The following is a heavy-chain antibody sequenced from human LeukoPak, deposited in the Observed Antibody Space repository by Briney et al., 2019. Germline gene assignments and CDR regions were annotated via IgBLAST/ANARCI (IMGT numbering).Heavy chain of an antibody. V-gene: IGHV4-59*08. Sequence: KPSETLSLTCTVSGGSISSYYWSWIRQPPGKGLEWIGYIYYSGSTNYNPFLKSRVTISVDTSKNQFSLKLSSVTAADTAVYYCARHLDTAMVQYDYWGQGTLVTVSS. CDR1: GGSISSYY. D-gene: IGHD5-18*01. CDR2: IYYSGST. J-gene: IGHJ4*02. CDR3: ARHLDTAMVQYDY.